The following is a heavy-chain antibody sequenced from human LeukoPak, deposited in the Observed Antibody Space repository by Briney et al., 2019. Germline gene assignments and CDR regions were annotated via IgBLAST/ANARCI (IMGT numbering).Heavy chain of an antibody. CDR1: GGSISSSNW. D-gene: IGHD3-10*01. Sequence: NPSETLSLTCAVSGGSISSSNWWSWVRQPPGKGLEWIGEIYHSGGTNYNPSLRSRVTISLDKSKNHFSLKLNSVTAADTAVYYCATFTYGSGFDYWGQGTLVTVSS. V-gene: IGHV4-4*02. J-gene: IGHJ4*02. CDR3: ATFTYGSGFDY. CDR2: IYHSGGT.